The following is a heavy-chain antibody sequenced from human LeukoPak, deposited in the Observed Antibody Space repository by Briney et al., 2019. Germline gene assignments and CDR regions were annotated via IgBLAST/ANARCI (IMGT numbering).Heavy chain of an antibody. V-gene: IGHV4-34*01. D-gene: IGHD5-18*01. Sequence: PSETLSLTCAVYGGSFSGYYWSWIRQPPGKGLEWIGEINHSGSTNYNPSLKSRVTISVDTSKNQFSLKLSSVTAADTAVYYCAALGYSYGFDYWGQGTLVTVSS. CDR1: GGSFSGYY. J-gene: IGHJ4*02. CDR3: AALGYSYGFDY. CDR2: INHSGST.